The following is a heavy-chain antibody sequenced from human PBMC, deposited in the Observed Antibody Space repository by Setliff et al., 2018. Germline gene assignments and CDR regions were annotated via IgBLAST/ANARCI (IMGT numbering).Heavy chain of an antibody. J-gene: IGHJ5*01. Sequence: SETLSLTCAVSGASTTTYYWSWIRQPPGKGLEWIGYNFSGGSTKFNPPLKSRVTISVDTSKNQVSLRLVSVTAADTAIYYCGRHLVPWDPVDFWGQEPWSPSP. CDR1: GASTTTYY. CDR2: NFSGGST. CDR3: GRHLVPWDPVDF. V-gene: IGHV4-59*08. D-gene: IGHD1-26*01.